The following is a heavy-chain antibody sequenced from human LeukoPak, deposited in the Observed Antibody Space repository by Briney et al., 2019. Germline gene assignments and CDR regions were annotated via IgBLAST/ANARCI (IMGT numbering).Heavy chain of an antibody. CDR3: AKHRNAWPTNFHS. J-gene: IGHJ4*02. D-gene: IGHD5-24*01. V-gene: IGHV3-23*01. Sequence: SGGSLRLSCAAYGFTFSSYAMSWVRQAPGMGLEWVSAISSSGGTTYYADSVKGRFSISRDNSKNTLYLRMNSLRAEDTAVYYCAKHRNAWPTNFHSGGQGTLVTVSA. CDR1: GFTFSSYA. CDR2: ISSSGGTT.